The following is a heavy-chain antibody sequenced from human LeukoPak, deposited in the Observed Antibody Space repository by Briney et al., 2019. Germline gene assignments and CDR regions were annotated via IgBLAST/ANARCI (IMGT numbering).Heavy chain of an antibody. D-gene: IGHD6-13*01. V-gene: IGHV4-39*01. CDR2: IYYSGST. Sequence: SETLSLTCTVSGGSISSSSYYWGWIRQPPGKGLEWIGSIYYSGSTYYNPSLKSRVTISVDTSKNQFSLKLSSVTAADTAVYYCARQDGVAAAGRAYYYYMDVWAKGTTVTVS. J-gene: IGHJ6*03. CDR1: GGSISSSSYY. CDR3: ARQDGVAAAGRAYYYYMDV.